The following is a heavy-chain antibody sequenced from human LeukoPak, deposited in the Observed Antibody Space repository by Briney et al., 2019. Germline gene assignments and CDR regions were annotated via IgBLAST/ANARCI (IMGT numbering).Heavy chain of an antibody. CDR1: GYTFTSYA. D-gene: IGHD3-10*01. CDR3: ARSVRGVIINDY. Sequence: ASVKVSCKASGYTFTSYAMHWVRQAPGQRLEWMGWINAGNGNTKYSQKFQGRVTITRDTSASTAYMELSSLRSEDTAVYYCARSVRGVIINDYWGQGTLVTVSS. CDR2: INAGNGNT. J-gene: IGHJ4*02. V-gene: IGHV1-3*01.